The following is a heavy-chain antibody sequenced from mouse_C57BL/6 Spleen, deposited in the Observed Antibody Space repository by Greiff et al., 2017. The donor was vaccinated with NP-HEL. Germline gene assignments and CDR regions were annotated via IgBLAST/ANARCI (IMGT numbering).Heavy chain of an antibody. CDR2: IHPNSGST. Sequence: VQLQQPGAELVKPGASVKLSCKASGYTFTSYWMHWVKQRPGQGLEWIGMIHPNSGSTNYNEKFKSKATLTVDKSSSTAYMQLSSLTSEDSAVYDCERRTRDSSGYNYFDYWGQGTTLTVSS. CDR3: ERRTRDSSGYNYFDY. J-gene: IGHJ2*01. CDR1: GYTFTSYW. V-gene: IGHV1-64*01. D-gene: IGHD3-2*02.